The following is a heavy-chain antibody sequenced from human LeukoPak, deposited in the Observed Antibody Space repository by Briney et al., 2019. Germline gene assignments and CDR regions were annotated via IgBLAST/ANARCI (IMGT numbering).Heavy chain of an antibody. V-gene: IGHV4-59*01. CDR3: VAAGTNYYYYYMDV. D-gene: IGHD6-13*01. CDR2: IYYRGST. CDR1: GGSISSYY. J-gene: IGHJ6*03. Sequence: PSETLSLTCTVSGGSISSYYWSWIRQPPGKGLEWIGYIYYRGSTNYNPSLKSRVTISVDTSKNQFSLKLSSVTAADTAVYYCVAAGTNYYYYYMDVWGKGTTVTVSS.